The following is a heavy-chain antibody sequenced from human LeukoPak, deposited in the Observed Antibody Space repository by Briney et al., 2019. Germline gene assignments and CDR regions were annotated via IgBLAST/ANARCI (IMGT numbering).Heavy chain of an antibody. D-gene: IGHD6-13*01. Sequence: PSETLSLTCTVSGGSISSYYWSWIRRPAGKGLEWIGRIYTSGSTNYNPSLKSRVTMSVDTSKNQFSLKLSSVTAADTAVYYCARDSSSSWSYDAFDIWGQGTMVTVSS. J-gene: IGHJ3*02. V-gene: IGHV4-4*07. CDR3: ARDSSSSWSYDAFDI. CDR2: IYTSGST. CDR1: GGSISSYY.